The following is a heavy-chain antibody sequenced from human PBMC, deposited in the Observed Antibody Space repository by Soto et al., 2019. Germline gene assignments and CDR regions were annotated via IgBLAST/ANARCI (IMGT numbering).Heavy chain of an antibody. Sequence: SETLSLTCAVYGGSFSGYYWSWIRQPPGKGLEWIGEINHSGSTNYNPSPKSRVTISVDTSKNQFSLKLSSVTAADTAVYYCAMGNVLRFLEWFSRALDIWGQGTLVIVSS. J-gene: IGHJ3*02. CDR3: AMGNVLRFLEWFSRALDI. CDR2: INHSGST. D-gene: IGHD3-3*01. CDR1: GGSFSGYY. V-gene: IGHV4-34*01.